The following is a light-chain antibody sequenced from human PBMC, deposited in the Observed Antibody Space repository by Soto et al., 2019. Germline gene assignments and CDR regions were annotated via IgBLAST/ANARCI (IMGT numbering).Light chain of an antibody. CDR2: GAS. Sequence: EIVLTQSPGTLSLSPGERATLSCRASQSVVASYLAWYQHKPGQAPRLLIYGASNRATGIPDRFSGSGSGTDFTLTISRLEPEDFAVYYCQQYRDSRTFGQGTKVDIK. CDR3: QQYRDSRT. V-gene: IGKV3-20*01. CDR1: QSVVASY. J-gene: IGKJ1*01.